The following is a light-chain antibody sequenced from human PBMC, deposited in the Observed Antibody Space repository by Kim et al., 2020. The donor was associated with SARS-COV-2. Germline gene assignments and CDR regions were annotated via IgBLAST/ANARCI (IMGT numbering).Light chain of an antibody. V-gene: IGLV2-8*01. J-gene: IGLJ2*01. Sequence: QCITIACTRTSSNVGGYKYVSWYQHHPGKPPTLMIYEVSKRPSGFPDRFSCSKSGNTASLTVSGLQAEDEAYYYCSSYAGSNNLVFGGGTQLTVL. CDR1: SSNVGGYKY. CDR2: EVS. CDR3: SSYAGSNNLV.